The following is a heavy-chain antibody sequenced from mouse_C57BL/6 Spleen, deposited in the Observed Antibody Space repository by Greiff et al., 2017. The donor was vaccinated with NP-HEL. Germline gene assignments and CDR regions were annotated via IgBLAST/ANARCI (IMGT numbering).Heavy chain of an antibody. D-gene: IGHD1-1*01. V-gene: IGHV1-64*01. CDR3: AGEPYYYGSTYAMDY. Sequence: VQLQQPGAELVKPGASVKLSCKASGYTFTSYWMHWVKQRPGQGLEWIGMIHPNSGSTNYNAKFKSKATLTVDKSSSTAYMQLSSLTSEDSAVYYCAGEPYYYGSTYAMDYWGQGTSVTVSS. J-gene: IGHJ4*01. CDR1: GYTFTSYW. CDR2: IHPNSGST.